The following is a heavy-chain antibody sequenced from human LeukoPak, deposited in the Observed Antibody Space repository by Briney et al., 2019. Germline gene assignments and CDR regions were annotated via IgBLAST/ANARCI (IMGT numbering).Heavy chain of an antibody. CDR2: INPNSGGT. CDR3: ARARWLQLSPGLFDY. D-gene: IGHD5-24*01. V-gene: IGHV1-2*02. Sequence: ASAKVSCKASGYTFTGYYMHWVRQAPGQGLEWMGWINPNSGGTNYAQKLQGRVTMTRDTSISTAYMELSRLRSDDTAVYYCARARWLQLSPGLFDYWGQGTLVTVSS. CDR1: GYTFTGYY. J-gene: IGHJ4*02.